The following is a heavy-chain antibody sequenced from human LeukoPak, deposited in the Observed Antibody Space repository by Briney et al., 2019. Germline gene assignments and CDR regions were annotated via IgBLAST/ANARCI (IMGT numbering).Heavy chain of an antibody. Sequence: GSRLLSGTASGFPFSTYSMNGGRPAPGKGREWVSSISSGSSYIFYADSAKRRFTISRDNAKNSLYLEMNSLRAEDTAVYYCARDVRGVSDYWGQGTLVTVSS. V-gene: IGHV3-21*06. CDR1: GFPFSTYS. J-gene: IGHJ4*02. CDR3: ARDVRGVSDY. CDR2: ISSGSSYI. D-gene: IGHD3-10*02.